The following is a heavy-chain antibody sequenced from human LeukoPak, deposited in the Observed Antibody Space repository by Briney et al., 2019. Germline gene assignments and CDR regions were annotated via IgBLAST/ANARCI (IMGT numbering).Heavy chain of an antibody. D-gene: IGHD3-22*01. J-gene: IGHJ3*01. Sequence: GGSLRLSCAASGFTFSSYSMNWVRQAPGKGLEWVSSISSSSSYIYYADSVKGRFTISRDNAKNSLYLQMNSLRAEDTAVYYCASFYDSSGYYYVFRAFDVWGQGTMVTVSS. CDR2: ISSSSSYI. CDR3: ASFYDSSGYYYVFRAFDV. V-gene: IGHV3-21*01. CDR1: GFTFSSYS.